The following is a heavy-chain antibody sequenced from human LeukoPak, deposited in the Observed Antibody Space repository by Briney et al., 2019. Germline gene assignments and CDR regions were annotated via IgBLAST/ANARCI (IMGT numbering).Heavy chain of an antibody. J-gene: IGHJ6*02. CDR1: GYTFTGYY. CDR3: ASEYYDILTGYYYGMDV. D-gene: IGHD3-9*01. V-gene: IGHV1-2*02. CDR2: INPNSGGT. Sequence: ASVKVSCKASGYTFTGYYMHWVRQAPAQGLEWMGWINPNSGGTNYAQKFQGRVTMTRDTSISTAYMELGRLRSDGTAVYYCASEYYDILTGYYYGMDVWGQGTTVTVSS.